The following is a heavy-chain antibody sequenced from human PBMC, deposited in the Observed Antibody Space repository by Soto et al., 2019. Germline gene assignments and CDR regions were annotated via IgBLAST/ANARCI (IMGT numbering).Heavy chain of an antibody. D-gene: IGHD3-3*01. CDR3: ARDKRIRTIFGVVTENYYYYGMDV. V-gene: IGHV4-61*01. J-gene: IGHJ6*02. CDR2: IYYSGST. CDR1: GGSVSSGSYY. Sequence: GGSVSSGSYYWSWIRQPPGKGLEWIGYIYYSGSTNYNPSLKSRVTISVDTSKNQFSLKLSSVTAADTAVYYCARDKRIRTIFGVVTENYYYYGMDVWGQGTTVTVSS.